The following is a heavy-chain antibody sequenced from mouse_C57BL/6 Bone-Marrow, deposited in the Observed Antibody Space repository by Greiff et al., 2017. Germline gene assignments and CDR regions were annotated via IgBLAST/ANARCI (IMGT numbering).Heavy chain of an antibody. D-gene: IGHD2-2*01. CDR2: ISDGGSYT. CDR1: GFTFSSYA. CDR3: ARGGYGYDPYAMDY. V-gene: IGHV5-4*01. J-gene: IGHJ4*01. Sequence: EVQRVESGGGLVKPGGSLKLSCAASGFTFSSYAMSWVRQTPEKRLEWVATISDGGSYTYYPDTVKGRFTISRDNAKNNLYLQMSHLKSEDTAMYYCARGGYGYDPYAMDYWGQGTSVTVSS.